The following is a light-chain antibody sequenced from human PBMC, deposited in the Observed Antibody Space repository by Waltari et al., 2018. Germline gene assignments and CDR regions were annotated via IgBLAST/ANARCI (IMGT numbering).Light chain of an antibody. CDR3: LQYHTHPYT. V-gene: IGKV1-17*01. Sequence: DIQMTQSPSSLSASAGATVTITCRASQDVNPYLDWYQQKSGKPPKRLIYAASRLDSGVPSRFTGTRSGTDFTLTISGLRPEDFATYYCLQYHTHPYTFGQGTKVEIK. CDR1: QDVNPY. J-gene: IGKJ2*01. CDR2: AAS.